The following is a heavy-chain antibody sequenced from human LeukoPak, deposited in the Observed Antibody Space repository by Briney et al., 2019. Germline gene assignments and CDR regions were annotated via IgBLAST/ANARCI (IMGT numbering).Heavy chain of an antibody. D-gene: IGHD4-23*01. J-gene: IGHJ3*02. CDR3: AKSPAVDAAFDI. CDR1: GFTFSNFA. Sequence: GGSLRLSCAASGFTFSNFAVSWVRQAPGKGLEWVSAISGSGGSTYYADSVKGRFTISRDNSKNTLYLQMNGLRAEDTAVYYCAKSPAVDAAFDIWGQGTMVTVYS. CDR2: ISGSGGST. V-gene: IGHV3-23*01.